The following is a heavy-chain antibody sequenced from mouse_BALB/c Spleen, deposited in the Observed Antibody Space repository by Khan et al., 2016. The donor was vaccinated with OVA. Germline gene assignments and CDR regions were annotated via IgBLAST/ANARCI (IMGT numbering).Heavy chain of an antibody. CDR1: GISITSGNYR. D-gene: IGHD1-1*01. CDR2: IYYSVTV. J-gene: IGHJ1*01. V-gene: IGHV3-5*02. CDR3: ARDYGSLYWYFDV. Sequence: EVQLQESGPGLVKPSQTVSLTCTVTGISITSGNYRWSWIRQFPGNKLEWIGNIYYSVTVTYNPSLTSRTTITRDTSKNQFFLEMNSLAAEDAATYSCARDYGSLYWYFDVWGAGTTVTVSS.